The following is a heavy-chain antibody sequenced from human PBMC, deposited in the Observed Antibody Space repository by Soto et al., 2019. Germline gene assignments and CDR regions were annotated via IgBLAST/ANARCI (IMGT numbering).Heavy chain of an antibody. CDR3: ASGLPRRTSGDY. J-gene: IGHJ4*02. D-gene: IGHD6-25*01. Sequence: EVQLLESGGGLVQPGGSLRLSCAASRFTFNSYAMSWVRQAPGKGLEWVSAISGSSGGGYTYYADSVKGRFTISRDNSKNTVYLQMNSLRDEDTAVYYGASGLPRRTSGDYWGQGTLVTVSS. CDR1: RFTFNSYA. CDR2: ISGSSGGGYT. V-gene: IGHV3-23*01.